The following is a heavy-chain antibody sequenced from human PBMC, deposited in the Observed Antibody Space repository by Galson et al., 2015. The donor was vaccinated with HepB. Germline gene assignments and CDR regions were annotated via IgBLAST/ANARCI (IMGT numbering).Heavy chain of an antibody. V-gene: IGHV3-7*01. CDR2: IKQNGNEK. Sequence: SLRLSCAASGFTFSSYWMSWVRQAPGKGLEWVADIKQNGNEKYYVDTVRGRFTISRDNAKNSLYLQMNSLRAEDTAVYYCARRTGSYFDVILGRFDRWGQGTLVTVSP. J-gene: IGHJ5*02. D-gene: IGHD1-26*01. CDR1: GFTFSSYW. CDR3: ARRTGSYFDVILGRFDR.